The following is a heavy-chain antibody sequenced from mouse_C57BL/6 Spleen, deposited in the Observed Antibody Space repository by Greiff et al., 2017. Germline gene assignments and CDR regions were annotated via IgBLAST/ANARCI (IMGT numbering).Heavy chain of an antibody. CDR1: GYTFTSYW. V-gene: IGHV1-72*01. Sequence: QVKLLQPGAELVKPGASVKLSCKASGYTFTSYWMHWVKQRPGRGLEWIGRIDPNSGGTKYNEKFKSKATLTLDKPSITAYMQLCILTSDDSAVDNCARVTTPPAWYFDVWGTGTTVTVSA. CDR2: IDPNSGGT. J-gene: IGHJ1*03. CDR3: ARVTTPPAWYFDV. D-gene: IGHD2-13*01.